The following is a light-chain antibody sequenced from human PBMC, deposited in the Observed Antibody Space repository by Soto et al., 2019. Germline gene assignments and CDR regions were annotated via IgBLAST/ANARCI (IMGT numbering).Light chain of an antibody. CDR1: QSVISTY. CDR2: GAS. J-gene: IGKJ5*01. V-gene: IGKV3-20*01. Sequence: EIVLTQSPGTLSLSPGERATLSCRASQSVISTYLAWYQQKPGQAPRLLIYGASSRATGIPDRFSGSGSGTDLTITISRLEPEDFEVYYCQQYGSSPITFGQGTRLEIK. CDR3: QQYGSSPIT.